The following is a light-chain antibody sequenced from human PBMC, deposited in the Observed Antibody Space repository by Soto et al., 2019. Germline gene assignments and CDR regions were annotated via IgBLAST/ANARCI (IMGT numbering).Light chain of an antibody. CDR2: DAS. V-gene: IGKV3-11*01. CDR3: QERSNWPPIT. Sequence: EIVLTQSPATLSLSPGERATLSCRASQSVSSYLAWYQQKPGQAPRLLIYDASNRAAGIPARFIASGSGTVFTLTISGLEREDFAVYYCQERSNWPPITFGQGTRLECK. J-gene: IGKJ5*01. CDR1: QSVSSY.